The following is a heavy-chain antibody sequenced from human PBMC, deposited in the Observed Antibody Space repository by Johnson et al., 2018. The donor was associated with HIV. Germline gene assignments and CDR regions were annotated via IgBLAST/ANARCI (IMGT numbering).Heavy chain of an antibody. CDR1: GFTFSSYA. D-gene: IGHD3-10*01. J-gene: IGHJ3*02. Sequence: QVQLVESGGGVVQPGRSLRLSCAASGFTFSSYAMHWVRQAPGKGLEWVAVIYSGGSTYYADSVKGRFTISRDSSKNTVYLQMNSLRAEDTAIYYCARADGSGSYFGFEIWGQGTMVTVSS. CDR3: ARADGSGSYFGFEI. CDR2: IYSGGST. V-gene: IGHV3-30*14.